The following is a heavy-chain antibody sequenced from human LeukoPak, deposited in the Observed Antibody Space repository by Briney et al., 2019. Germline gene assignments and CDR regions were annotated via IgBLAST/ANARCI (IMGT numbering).Heavy chain of an antibody. CDR2: TYYRYKWYN. CDR1: GDSVSXNSAA. J-gene: IGHJ6*03. CDR3: ARSPYYYYYMDV. V-gene: IGHV6-1*01. Sequence: SLXXAXXGDSVSXNSAAWNWLRQSPARGLEGRGRTYYRYKWYNEYAVCVKSRITINPDRTKNPFSRQLKSVTPEDTAVYYCARSPYYYYYMDVWGKGTTVTVSS.